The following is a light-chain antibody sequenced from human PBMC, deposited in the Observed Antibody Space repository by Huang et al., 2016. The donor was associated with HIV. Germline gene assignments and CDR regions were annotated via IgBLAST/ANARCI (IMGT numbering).Light chain of an antibody. V-gene: IGKV1-39*01. CDR1: QSISNY. CDR2: AAS. Sequence: IQMTQSPSSRSASVGDRVTITCRASQSISNYVNWYQQKPGKAPKLLIYAASSLQSGVPSRFSGSGSGTDFTLTISSLQPEDFATYYCQQNYSTPRTFGRGTKVEIK. J-gene: IGKJ1*01. CDR3: QQNYSTPRT.